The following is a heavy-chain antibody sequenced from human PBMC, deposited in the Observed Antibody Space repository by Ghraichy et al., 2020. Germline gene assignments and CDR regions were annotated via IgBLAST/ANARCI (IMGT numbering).Heavy chain of an antibody. D-gene: IGHD4-23*01. CDR3: ARASRVVRFYYYDGMDV. V-gene: IGHV3-48*02. Sequence: GGSLRLSCEGSGFSFGDYNMNWVRRSPRKALEWVSYITSSSRSIFYADSVKGRFTISRDNAKNSLSLQMNSLRDEDTAVYYCARASRVVRFYYYDGMDVWGQGTMVTVSS. CDR2: ITSSSRSI. J-gene: IGHJ6*02. CDR1: GFSFGDYN.